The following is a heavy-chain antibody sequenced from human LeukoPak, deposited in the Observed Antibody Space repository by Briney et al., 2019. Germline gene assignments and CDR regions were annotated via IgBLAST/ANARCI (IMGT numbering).Heavy chain of an antibody. CDR1: GFTGSGNY. V-gene: IGHV3-66*02. CDR2: IYSGGST. Sequence: GGSLRLSCAASGFTGSGNYMSWVRQAPGKGLEWVSVIYSGGSTNYADSVKGRFSISRDNSKKTLYLQMNSPRAEDTAVYYCARDPGGPLSRQFHYWGQGTLVTVSS. CDR3: ARDPGGPLSRQFHY. D-gene: IGHD2/OR15-2a*01. J-gene: IGHJ4*02.